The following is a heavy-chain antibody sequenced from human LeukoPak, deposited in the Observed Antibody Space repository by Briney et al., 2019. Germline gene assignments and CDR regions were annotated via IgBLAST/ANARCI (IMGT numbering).Heavy chain of an antibody. Sequence: SVKVSCKTSGYTFTAYYIHWLRQAPGQGLEWMGWMNPNSGGTKYAQTFQGRVTLTRDTSISTAYLELSSLTSDDTAVYFCARQGSNSSGWYPVDDWGQGTLVPVSS. CDR3: ARQGSNSSGWYPVDD. V-gene: IGHV1-2*02. D-gene: IGHD6-19*01. CDR1: GYTFTAYY. CDR2: MNPNSGGT. J-gene: IGHJ4*02.